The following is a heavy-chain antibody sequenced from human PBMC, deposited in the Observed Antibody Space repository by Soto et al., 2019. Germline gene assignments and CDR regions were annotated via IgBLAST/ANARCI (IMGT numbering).Heavy chain of an antibody. Sequence: SETLSLTCTVSGGSITTGGYYWSWIRQLPGKGLEWIGHRYYSESTYYNPSLKSRVSISLDTSKNQFSLKLSSVTAADTAMYYCARTKCSGGSCYSWSLDYWGQGTPVTVSS. J-gene: IGHJ4*02. D-gene: IGHD2-15*01. CDR3: ARTKCSGGSCYSWSLDY. CDR1: GGSITTGGYY. CDR2: RYYSEST. V-gene: IGHV4-31*03.